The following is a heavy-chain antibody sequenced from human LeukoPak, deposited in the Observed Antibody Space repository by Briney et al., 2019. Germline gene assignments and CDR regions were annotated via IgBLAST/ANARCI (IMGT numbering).Heavy chain of an antibody. CDR3: ARLASDSSGWYLFVY. CDR1: GFTFSSYG. D-gene: IGHD6-19*01. Sequence: GRSLRLSCAASGFTFSSYGMHWVPQAPGKGLEWVALIWHDGTNKYSADSVKGRFTISRDNSKNTLYLQMNSLRAEDTAVYYCARLASDSSGWYLFVYWGQGTRVTVSS. V-gene: IGHV3-33*01. J-gene: IGHJ4*02. CDR2: IWHDGTNK.